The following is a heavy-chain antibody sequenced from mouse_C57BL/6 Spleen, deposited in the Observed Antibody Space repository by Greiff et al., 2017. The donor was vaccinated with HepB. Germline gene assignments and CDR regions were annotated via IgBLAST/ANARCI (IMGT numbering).Heavy chain of an antibody. Sequence: QVQLKQSGAELVRPGASVTLSCKASGYTFTDYEMHWVKQTPVHGLEWIGAIDPETGGTAYNQKFKGKAILTADKSSSTAYMELRSLTSEDSAVYYCTRYDGYYVNGYWGQGTTLTVSS. D-gene: IGHD2-3*01. CDR3: TRYDGYYVNGY. J-gene: IGHJ2*01. CDR2: IDPETGGT. CDR1: GYTFTDYE. V-gene: IGHV1-15*01.